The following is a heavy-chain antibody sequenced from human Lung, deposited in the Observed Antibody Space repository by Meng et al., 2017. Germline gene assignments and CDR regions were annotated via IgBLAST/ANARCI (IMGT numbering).Heavy chain of an antibody. V-gene: IGHV4-34*01. CDR1: GGSFSDYY. Sequence: WGAGLLRPSGTLSLTCVVSGGSFSDYYWSWIRQPPGKGLEWIGEINHSGSTNYNPSLESRATISVDTSQNNLSLKLSSVTAADSAVYYCARGPTTMAHDFDYWGQGTLVTVSS. CDR3: ARGPTTMAHDFDY. J-gene: IGHJ4*02. D-gene: IGHD4-11*01. CDR2: INHSGST.